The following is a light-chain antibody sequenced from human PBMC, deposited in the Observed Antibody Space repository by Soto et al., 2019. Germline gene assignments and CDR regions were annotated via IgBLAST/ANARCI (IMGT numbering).Light chain of an antibody. CDR1: QSVSSSY. CDR3: QQYGNSTLP. Sequence: EIVLTQSPGTLSLSPGERATLSCRASQSVSSSYLAWYQQKPGQAPRLLIYGASSRATGIPDRFSGSGSGTDFPLTISRLEPEDFEMYYCQQYGNSTLPFGGGTKVEIK. CDR2: GAS. J-gene: IGKJ4*01. V-gene: IGKV3-20*01.